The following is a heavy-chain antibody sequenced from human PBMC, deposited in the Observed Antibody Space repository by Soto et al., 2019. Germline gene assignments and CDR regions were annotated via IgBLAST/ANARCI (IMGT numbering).Heavy chain of an antibody. Sequence: EVQLVESGGGLVKPGGSLRLSCAASGFTFSSYSMNWVRQAPGKGLEWVSFISSSSSYIYYADSVKGRFTISRDDAEHSLYLQMNSLRAEDTAVYYCARVNGPNYFDYWGQGTLVTVSS. D-gene: IGHD2-8*01. CDR2: ISSSSSYI. V-gene: IGHV3-21*01. CDR3: ARVNGPNYFDY. J-gene: IGHJ4*02. CDR1: GFTFSSYS.